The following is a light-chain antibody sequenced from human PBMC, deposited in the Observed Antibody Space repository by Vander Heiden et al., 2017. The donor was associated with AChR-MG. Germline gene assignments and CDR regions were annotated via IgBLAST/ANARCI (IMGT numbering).Light chain of an antibody. CDR1: RPNIGTNYD. Sequence: QSVLTQPPPASGAPGHRLTISCAGSRPNIGTNYDVHWYQQFPETAPRLLIFGNNSRPSGVPDRFSGSRSGTSASLAITGLQAEDEADYYCQSYDSSLNGVVFGGGTKLTVL. V-gene: IGLV1-40*01. CDR2: GNN. J-gene: IGLJ3*02. CDR3: QSYDSSLNGVV.